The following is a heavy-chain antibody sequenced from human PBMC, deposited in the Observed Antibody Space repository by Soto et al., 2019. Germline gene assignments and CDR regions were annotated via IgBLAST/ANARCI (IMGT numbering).Heavy chain of an antibody. CDR1: GFTFSGST. Sequence: HPRGSLRLSCAASGFTFSGSTMHWVRQASGKGLEWVGRIRSKANSYATAYAASVNGRFTISRDDSKNTASLQMNSLKTEDTAVYYCTRLSDCGDDCSDYWGQGTLVTVSS. D-gene: IGHD2-21*01. CDR2: IRSKANSYAT. CDR3: TRLSDCGDDCSDY. J-gene: IGHJ4*02. V-gene: IGHV3-73*01.